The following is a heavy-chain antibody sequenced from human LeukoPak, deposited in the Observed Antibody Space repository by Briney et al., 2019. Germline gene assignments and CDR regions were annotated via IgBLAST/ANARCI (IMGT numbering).Heavy chain of an antibody. J-gene: IGHJ4*02. CDR1: GYTFTSYD. CDR3: AKPGSSRGIAGRRPTKYYFDY. V-gene: IGHV1-8*03. D-gene: IGHD6-6*01. Sequence: GASVKVSCKASGYTFTSYDINWVRQVTGQGLEWMGWMNPKSGNTGYAQKFQGRVTITRNTSISTAYMEVSSLRAEDTAVYYCAKPGSSRGIAGRRPTKYYFDYWGQGTLVTVSS. CDR2: MNPKSGNT.